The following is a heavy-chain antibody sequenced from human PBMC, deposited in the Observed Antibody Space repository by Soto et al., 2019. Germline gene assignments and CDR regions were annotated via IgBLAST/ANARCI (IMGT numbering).Heavy chain of an antibody. Sequence: QLQLQESGPGLVKPSETLSLTCSVSGASVSSASYLWGWIRQPPGKGLEWIGSASYTGASYLTPYLPCRVTISGATSKYLFFLSVRSLTAADTVVDYCARRVQDGGRFYYVAYCRQGILVTVSS. CDR1: GASVSSASYL. CDR3: ARRVQDGGRFYYVAY. D-gene: IGHD3-22*01. V-gene: IGHV4-39*01. J-gene: IGHJ4*02. CDR2: ASYTGAS.